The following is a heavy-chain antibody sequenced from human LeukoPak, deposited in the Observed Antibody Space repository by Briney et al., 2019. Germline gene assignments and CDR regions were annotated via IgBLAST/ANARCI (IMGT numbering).Heavy chain of an antibody. V-gene: IGHV4-59*12. J-gene: IGHJ5*02. CDR1: GGSISSYY. CDR2: IYYSGSI. Sequence: SETLSLTCTVSGGSISSYYWSWIRQPPGKGLEWIGYIYYSGSINYNPSLKSRVTISVDTSKNQFSLKLSSVTAADTAVYYCAREDIVVVPAASALGNWFDPWGQGTLVTVSS. D-gene: IGHD2-2*01. CDR3: AREDIVVVPAASALGNWFDP.